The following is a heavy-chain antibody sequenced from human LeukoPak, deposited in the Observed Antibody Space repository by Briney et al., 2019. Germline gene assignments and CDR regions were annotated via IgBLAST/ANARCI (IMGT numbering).Heavy chain of an antibody. V-gene: IGHV3-7*01. J-gene: IGHJ3*02. Sequence: PGGSLRLSCAASGFTFTSYSMNWVRQAPGKGLEWVASIRQDGSGKHYVDSVEGRFIISRDNAKNSLHLQMNSLRAEDTAVYYCAKGSSRPPNAFDIWGQGTLVTVSS. CDR1: GFTFTSYS. D-gene: IGHD6-6*01. CDR3: AKGSSRPPNAFDI. CDR2: IRQDGSGK.